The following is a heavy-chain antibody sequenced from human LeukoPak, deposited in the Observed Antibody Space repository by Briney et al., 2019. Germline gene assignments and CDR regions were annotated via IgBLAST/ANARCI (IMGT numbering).Heavy chain of an antibody. CDR1: GFTFNIYW. CDR2: INTDGSST. CDR3: VKALIHPQQFDY. J-gene: IGHJ4*02. D-gene: IGHD1-1*01. Sequence: PGGSLRLSCAASGFTFNIYWMHWVRQAPGKGLVWVSRINTDGSSTNYADSVKGRFTISRDNAKNTVYLQMNSLRVEDTAVYYCVKALIHPQQFDYWGQGTLVTVSS. V-gene: IGHV3-74*01.